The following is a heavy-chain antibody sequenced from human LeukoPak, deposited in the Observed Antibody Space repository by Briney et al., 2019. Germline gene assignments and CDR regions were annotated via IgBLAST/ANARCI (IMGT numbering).Heavy chain of an antibody. CDR3: AADNTGNPPYDP. V-gene: IGHV1-2*02. CDR1: GYTFTGYF. CDR2: INVNSGAT. D-gene: IGHD2-8*02. Sequence: ASVKVSCKASGYTFTGYFMHWVRQAPGQGLEWMGWINVNSGATKYAQKFQGRVTTTRDTSVSTAYMDLSSLRSDDTAVYYCAADNTGNPPYDPWGRGTLVTVSS. J-gene: IGHJ5*02.